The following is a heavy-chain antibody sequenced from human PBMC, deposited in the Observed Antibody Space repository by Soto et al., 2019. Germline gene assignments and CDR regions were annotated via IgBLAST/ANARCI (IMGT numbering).Heavy chain of an antibody. Sequence: QVQLVESGGGLVKPGGTLRLSCAGSGIRLSESYINWIRLTPEKGLAWISYIGDSYRHYAASVRGRFTISRDNVQNSVSLEMTNLRVDDTAIYYCARRRAFGEVEAFDDWGQGTLVTVSS. D-gene: IGHD3-16*01. V-gene: IGHV3-11*05. J-gene: IGHJ3*01. CDR1: GIRLSESY. CDR2: IGDSYR. CDR3: ARRRAFGEVEAFDD.